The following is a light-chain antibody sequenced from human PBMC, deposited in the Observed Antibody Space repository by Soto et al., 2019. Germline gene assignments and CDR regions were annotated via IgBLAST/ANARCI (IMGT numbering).Light chain of an antibody. CDR2: GAS. CDR1: QTVSNTY. Sequence: EFVLTQSPGTLSLSPGESATLSCRASQTVSNTYLAWYQQKSGQAPKFLIYGASNRATGIPDRFSGSGSGTDFTLTISRLEPEDFAVYYCQQYGTLPPTFGGGTKGEI. CDR3: QQYGTLPPT. J-gene: IGKJ4*01. V-gene: IGKV3-20*01.